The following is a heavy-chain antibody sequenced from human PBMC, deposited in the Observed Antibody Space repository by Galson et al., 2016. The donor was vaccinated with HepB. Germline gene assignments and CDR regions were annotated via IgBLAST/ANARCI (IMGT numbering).Heavy chain of an antibody. J-gene: IGHJ3*02. Sequence: PRLSCAASGFTFSKYALHWVRQAPGKGLEWVAAISTNGISQNYEDSVKGRFTVYRDNSKNTVDLQMNSLRPEDTAVYYCAKDQGILRHFDWLTYDAFDMWGQGTMVTVSS. V-gene: IGHV3-30*18. CDR2: ISTNGISQ. CDR3: AKDQGILRHFDWLTYDAFDM. D-gene: IGHD3-9*01. CDR1: GFTFSKYA.